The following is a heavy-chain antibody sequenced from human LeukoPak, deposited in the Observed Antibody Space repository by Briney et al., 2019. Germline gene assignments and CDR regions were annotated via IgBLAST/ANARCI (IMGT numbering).Heavy chain of an antibody. D-gene: IGHD2-2*01. CDR2: INHSGST. J-gene: IGHJ2*01. CDR3: ARVGYQLRSRYFDL. CDR1: GGSFSGYY. Sequence: SETLSLTCAVYGGSFSGYYWSWIRQPPGKGLEWIGEINHSGSTNYNPSLKSRVTISVDTSKNQFSLKLSSVTAADTAVYYCARVGYQLRSRYFDLWGRGTLVTVSS. V-gene: IGHV4-34*01.